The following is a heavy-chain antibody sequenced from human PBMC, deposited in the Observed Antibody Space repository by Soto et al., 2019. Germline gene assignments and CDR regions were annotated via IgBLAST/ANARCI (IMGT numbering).Heavy chain of an antibody. D-gene: IGHD3-16*01. CDR2: VNKDGSDR. CDR3: ARGGGNFDH. V-gene: IGHV3-7*04. Sequence: EVQLVESGGGLVQPGGSLRLTCAASGFTFTGAWMSWVRQAPGKGLEWVANVNKDGSDRYYVDSVKGRFTISRDNAKNSPYLQMNSLRAGDTAVYDCARGGGNFDHWGQGTLVTVSS. CDR1: GFTFTGAW. J-gene: IGHJ4*02.